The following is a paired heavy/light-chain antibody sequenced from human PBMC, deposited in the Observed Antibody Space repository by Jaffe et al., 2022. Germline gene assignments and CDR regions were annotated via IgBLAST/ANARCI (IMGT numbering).Light chain of an antibody. CDR1: QSVSSSY. CDR3: QQYGSSPPVYT. J-gene: IGKJ2*01. V-gene: IGKV3-20*01. CDR2: GAS. Sequence: EIVLTQSPGTLSLSPGERATLSCRASQSVSSSYLAWYQQKPGQAPRLLIYGASSRATGIPDRFSGSGSGTDFTLTISRLEPEDFAVYYCQQYGSSPPVYTFGQGTKLEIK.
Heavy chain of an antibody. CDR1: GFTFSSYW. J-gene: IGHJ4*02. Sequence: EVQLVESGGGLVQPGGSLRLSCAASGFTFSSYWMHWVRQAPGKGLFWVSRSSSDGSGTNYADSVRGRFTISRDNAKNTLFLQMNSLRVEDTAVYFCAVGAFCSGGSCYSPDYFDYWGQGALVTVSS. V-gene: IGHV3-74*01. CDR3: AVGAFCSGGSCYSPDYFDY. D-gene: IGHD2-15*01. CDR2: SSSDGSGT.